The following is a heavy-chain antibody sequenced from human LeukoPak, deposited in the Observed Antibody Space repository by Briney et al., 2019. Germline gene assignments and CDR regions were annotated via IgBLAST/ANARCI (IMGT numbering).Heavy chain of an antibody. V-gene: IGHV1-18*01. CDR2: ISAYNGNT. CDR1: GYTFTSYG. D-gene: IGHD6-13*01. Sequence: ASVTVSCTASGYTFTSYGISWVRQAPGQGLEWRGWISAYNGNTNYAQKLQGRVTMTTDTSTSTAYMELRSLRSDDTAVYYCARDVQVAADAFDIWGQGTMVTVSS. CDR3: ARDVQVAADAFDI. J-gene: IGHJ3*02.